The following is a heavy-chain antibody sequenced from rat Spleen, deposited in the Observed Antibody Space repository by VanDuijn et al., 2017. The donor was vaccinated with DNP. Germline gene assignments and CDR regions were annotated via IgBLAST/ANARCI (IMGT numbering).Heavy chain of an antibody. CDR1: GFTFRDYY. J-gene: IGHJ1*01. V-gene: IGHV5-20*01. Sequence: EVQLVESGGGLVQPGRSLKLSCAASGFTFRDYYMAWVRQAPTKGLEWVAYITYDGGSTYYRDSVKGRFTISRDNARNTLYLQMNSLKSEDTATYYCARGSTSIYWYFDFWGPGTMVTVSS. CDR2: ITYDGGST. CDR3: ARGSTSIYWYFDF. D-gene: IGHD3-1*01.